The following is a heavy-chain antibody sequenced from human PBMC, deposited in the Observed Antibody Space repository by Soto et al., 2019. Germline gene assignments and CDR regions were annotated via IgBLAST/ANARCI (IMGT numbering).Heavy chain of an antibody. Sequence: EVQVVESGGGLVQPGGSLRLSCEASGFIFGSYWMTWVRQAPGKGLEWVANIKEDGSDIDYVDSVKGRFTISRDNAKKSLFLQMNSLRAEDTAVYYCARVYSSTSGRAMDVWGQGTTVTVSS. D-gene: IGHD6-6*01. J-gene: IGHJ6*02. CDR1: GFIFGSYW. CDR3: ARVYSSTSGRAMDV. V-gene: IGHV3-7*04. CDR2: IKEDGSDI.